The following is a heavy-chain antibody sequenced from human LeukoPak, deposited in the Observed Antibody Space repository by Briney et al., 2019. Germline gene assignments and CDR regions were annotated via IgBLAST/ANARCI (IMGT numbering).Heavy chain of an antibody. CDR2: INHSGST. J-gene: IGHJ6*02. CDR1: GGSFSGYY. V-gene: IGHV4-34*01. Sequence: SETLSLTCAVYGGSFSGYYWSWIRQPPGKGLEWIGEINHSGSTNYSPSLKSRVTISVDTSKNQFSLKLSSVTAADTAVYYCASLARGITMVRGVIKFGYGMDVWGQGTTVTVSS. D-gene: IGHD3-10*01. CDR3: ASLARGITMVRGVIKFGYGMDV.